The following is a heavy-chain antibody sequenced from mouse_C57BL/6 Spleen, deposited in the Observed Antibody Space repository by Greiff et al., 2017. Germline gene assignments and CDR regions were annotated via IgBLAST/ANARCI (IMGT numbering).Heavy chain of an antibody. D-gene: IGHD2-5*01. V-gene: IGHV1-15*01. Sequence: QVQLQQSGAELVRPGASVTLSCKASGYTFTDYEMHWVKQTPVHGLEWIGAIDPETGGTAYNQKFKGKAILTADKSSSTAYMELRSLTSEDSAVYYCTRKGTYYSNYDYCDYWGQGTTLTVSS. J-gene: IGHJ2*01. CDR3: TRKGTYYSNYDYCDY. CDR2: IDPETGGT. CDR1: GYTFTDYE.